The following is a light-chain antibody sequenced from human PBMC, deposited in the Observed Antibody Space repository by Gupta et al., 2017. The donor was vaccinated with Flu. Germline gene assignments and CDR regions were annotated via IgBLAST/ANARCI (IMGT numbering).Light chain of an antibody. CDR1: NIGRTS. CDR3: QVWDGRSDQYV. V-gene: IGLV3-21*02. J-gene: IGLJ1*01. Sequence: SYVVTQTPAVSVAPGQTATTACGGNNIGRTSVPWYRQKPGQAPVLVVYDDYARPSGIPERFSGSNSGNMATLTISRVEAGDEADYYCQVWDGRSDQYVFGAGTKVTVL. CDR2: DDY.